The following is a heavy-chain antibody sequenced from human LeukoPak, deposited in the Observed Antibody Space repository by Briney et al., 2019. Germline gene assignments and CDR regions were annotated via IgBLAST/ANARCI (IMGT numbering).Heavy chain of an antibody. D-gene: IGHD2-15*01. CDR2: MYYRGST. CDR3: ARLPFICSGGSCYLDHFDY. Sequence: SETLSLTCTVSGGSISSSSHYWGWIRQPPGKGLEWIGSMYYRGSTYYNASLKSQVSISIDTSKNQFSLRLTSVTAADTAVYFCARLPFICSGGSCYLDHFDYWGQGTLVTVSS. V-gene: IGHV4-39*01. CDR1: GGSISSSSHY. J-gene: IGHJ4*02.